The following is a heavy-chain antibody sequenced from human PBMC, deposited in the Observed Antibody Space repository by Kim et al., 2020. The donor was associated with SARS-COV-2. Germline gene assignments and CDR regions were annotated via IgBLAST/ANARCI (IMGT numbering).Heavy chain of an antibody. CDR3: ARTCYDFWIGHSGGMDV. V-gene: IGHV4-59*13. Sequence: SQTLSLTCTVSGGSSSSYYWSWIRQPPGKGLEWIGYIYYSGSTSYNPSLKSRVTISLDTSKNQFSLKLSSVTAADTAVYYCARTCYDFWIGHSGGMDVWG. CDR2: IYYSGST. CDR1: GGSSSSYY. D-gene: IGHD3-3*01. J-gene: IGHJ6*02.